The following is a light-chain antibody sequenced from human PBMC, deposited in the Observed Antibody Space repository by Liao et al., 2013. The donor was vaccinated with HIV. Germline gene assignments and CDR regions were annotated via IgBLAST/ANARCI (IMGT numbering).Light chain of an antibody. J-gene: IGLJ2*01. CDR1: NIGSKS. V-gene: IGLV3-21*04. CDR2: SDS. Sequence: SYELTQPPSVSVAPGKTARITCGGNNIGSKSVHWYQQKPGQAPVLVIYSDSDRPSGIPERFSGSNSGNTATLTISRVEAGDEADYYCQVWDSSGDQGVFGGGTKLTVL. CDR3: QVWDSSGDQGV.